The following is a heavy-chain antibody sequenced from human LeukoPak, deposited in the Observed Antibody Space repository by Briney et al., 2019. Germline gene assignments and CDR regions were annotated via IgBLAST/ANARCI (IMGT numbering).Heavy chain of an antibody. D-gene: IGHD3-10*01. CDR1: GFTFNTYA. J-gene: IGHJ4*02. CDR3: ASYGSGYYFDY. CDR2: ISENGEST. Sequence: GGSLRLSCAASGFTFNTYAMSWVRQAPGKGLEWVSSISENGESTYYADSVKGRFTISRDNSRNTLYLQMNSLRAEDTAVYYCASYGSGYYFDYWGQGTLVTVSS. V-gene: IGHV3-23*01.